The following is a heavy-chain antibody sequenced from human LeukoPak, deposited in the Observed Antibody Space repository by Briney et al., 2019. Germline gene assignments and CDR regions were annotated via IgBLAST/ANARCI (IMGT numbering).Heavy chain of an antibody. V-gene: IGHV4-59*01. CDR2: IYYSGST. D-gene: IGHD3-9*01. J-gene: IGHJ6*02. CDR1: GGSISSYY. CDR3: ARDMVDIVSGRYYYGMDV. Sequence: SETLSLTCTVSGGSISSYYWSWIRQPPGQGLEWIGYIYYSGSTNYNPSLKSRVTISVDTSTNQFSLKLSSVTAADTAVYYCARDMVDIVSGRYYYGMDVWGQGTTVTVSS.